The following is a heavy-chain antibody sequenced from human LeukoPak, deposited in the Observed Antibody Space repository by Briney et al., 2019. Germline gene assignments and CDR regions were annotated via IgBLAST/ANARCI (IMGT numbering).Heavy chain of an antibody. CDR2: IKQDGSEK. V-gene: IGHV3-7*01. D-gene: IGHD3-22*01. J-gene: IGHJ5*02. CDR1: GFTFGDCA. Sequence: PGRSLRLSCTASGFTFGDCAMSWVRQAPGKGLEWVANIKQDGSEKYYVDSVKGRFTISRDNAKNSLYLQMNSLRAEDTAVYYCARTPNYYDSSGYYLTGFDHWGQGTLVTVSS. CDR3: ARTPNYYDSSGYYLTGFDH.